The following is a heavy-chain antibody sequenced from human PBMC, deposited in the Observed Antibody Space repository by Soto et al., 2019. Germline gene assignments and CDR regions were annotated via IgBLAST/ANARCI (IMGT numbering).Heavy chain of an antibody. Sequence: PSETLSLTCTVSGGSISSYYWSWIRQPPGKGLEWIGYIYYSGSTNYNPSLKSRVTISVDTSKNQFSLKLSSVTAADTAVYYCARSFQYYDFWSGYYGPDAFDIWGQGTMVTVSS. CDR3: ARSFQYYDFWSGYYGPDAFDI. V-gene: IGHV4-59*08. CDR1: GGSISSYY. CDR2: IYYSGST. J-gene: IGHJ3*02. D-gene: IGHD3-3*01.